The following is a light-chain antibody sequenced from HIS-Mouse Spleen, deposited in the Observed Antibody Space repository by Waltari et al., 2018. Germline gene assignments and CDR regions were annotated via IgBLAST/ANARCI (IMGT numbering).Light chain of an antibody. Sequence: IRMTQSPSSFSASTGDRATIPCRASQGISSYLAWYQPKPGKAHKLLIYAASTLQSGVPSRFSGSGSGTDFTLTISCLQSEDFATYYCQQYYSYLPITFGQGTRLEIK. CDR1: QGISSY. CDR3: QQYYSYLPIT. CDR2: AAS. V-gene: IGKV1-8*01. J-gene: IGKJ5*01.